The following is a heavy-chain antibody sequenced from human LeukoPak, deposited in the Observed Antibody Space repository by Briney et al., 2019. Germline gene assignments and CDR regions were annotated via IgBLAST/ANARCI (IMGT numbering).Heavy chain of an antibody. Sequence: TGGSLRLSCAASGFTFSSYWMSWVRQAPGKGLEWVANIKQDGSEKYYVDSVKGRFTISRDNAKNSLYLQMNSLRAEDTAVYYCARISGVSAADIDYWGQGTLVTVSS. J-gene: IGHJ4*02. D-gene: IGHD6-13*01. V-gene: IGHV3-7*01. CDR3: ARISGVSAADIDY. CDR2: IKQDGSEK. CDR1: GFTFSSYW.